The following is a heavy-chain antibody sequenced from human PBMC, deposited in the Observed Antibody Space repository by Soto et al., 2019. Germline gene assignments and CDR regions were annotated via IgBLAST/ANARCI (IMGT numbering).Heavy chain of an antibody. CDR1: GVSFSSST. CDR3: ARVRRNDASDYYGMDV. Sequence: PGGSLRLSCAASGVSFSSSTMNWVRQAPGKGLEWVSYISSGSTTIYYAESVKGRFTISRDNGKNSLYLQMNSLRDEDTAVYYCARVRRNDASDYYGMDVWGQGTTVTVSS. V-gene: IGHV3-48*02. J-gene: IGHJ6*02. D-gene: IGHD1-1*01. CDR2: ISSGSTTI.